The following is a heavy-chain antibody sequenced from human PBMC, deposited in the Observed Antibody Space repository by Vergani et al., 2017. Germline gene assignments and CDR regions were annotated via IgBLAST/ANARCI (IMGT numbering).Heavy chain of an antibody. Sequence: VQLVESAGGVVQPGGSLRLSCAASGFTFSSYAMSWVRQAPGKGLEWVSAISGSGGSTYYADSVKGRFTISRDNSKNTLYLQMNSLRAEDTAVYYCAKDLVGAPDYDILTGYYRVDAFDIWGQGTMVTVSS. CDR1: GFTFSSYA. D-gene: IGHD3-9*01. V-gene: IGHV3-23*04. CDR2: ISGSGGST. J-gene: IGHJ3*02. CDR3: AKDLVGAPDYDILTGYYRVDAFDI.